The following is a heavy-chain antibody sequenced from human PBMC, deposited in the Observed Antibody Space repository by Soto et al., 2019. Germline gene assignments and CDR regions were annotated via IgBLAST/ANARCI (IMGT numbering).Heavy chain of an antibody. CDR1: GGSVSSGTYY. V-gene: IGHV4-61*01. CDR2: IYYNGNT. J-gene: IGHJ2*01. CDR3: ARYFDI. Sequence: QVQLLESGPGLVKPSETLSLTCTVSGGSVSSGTYYWTWIRQPPGKRLEWIGYIYYNGNTNYNPSLKGRVTLSIDTSKNQFSLELNSVTAAATAVYYCARYFDIWGRGTLVTVSS.